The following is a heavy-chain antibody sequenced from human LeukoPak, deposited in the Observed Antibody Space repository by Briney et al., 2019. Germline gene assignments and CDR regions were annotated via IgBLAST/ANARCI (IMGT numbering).Heavy chain of an antibody. Sequence: GGSLRLSCAASGFTCSSYNMNWVRQAPGKGLEWVSSISRSSIYIYYADSVKGRFTISRDNAENSLSLQMNSLRAEDTAVYYCARDSGDGSGTYYPYGMDVWGQGTTVTVSS. D-gene: IGHD3-10*01. J-gene: IGHJ6*02. CDR3: ARDSGDGSGTYYPYGMDV. CDR2: ISRSSIYI. CDR1: GFTCSSYN. V-gene: IGHV3-21*01.